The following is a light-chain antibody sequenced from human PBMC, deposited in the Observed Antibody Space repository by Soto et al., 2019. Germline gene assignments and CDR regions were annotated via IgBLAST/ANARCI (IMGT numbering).Light chain of an antibody. J-gene: IGKJ4*01. V-gene: IGKV1-8*01. CDR1: QGISSY. CDR2: GAS. Sequence: AIRMTQSPSSLSASTGDRVTITCRASQGISSYLAWYQQKPGKAPKLLIYGASSLQSGVPSRFSGSGSETDFTLTISSLQPEDSATYYCQQTNTFPLTFGGGTKVDI. CDR3: QQTNTFPLT.